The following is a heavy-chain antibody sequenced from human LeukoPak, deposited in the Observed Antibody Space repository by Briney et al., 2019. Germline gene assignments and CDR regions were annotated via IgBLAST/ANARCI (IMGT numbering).Heavy chain of an antibody. CDR2: IYYSGST. CDR3: ARQSYDILTFGAFDI. J-gene: IGHJ3*02. V-gene: IGHV4-39*01. D-gene: IGHD3-9*01. Sequence: SQTLSLTCTVSAGSVSSNSYYSGWIRQPPGKGLEWIGSIYYSGSTYYNPSLKSRVTISVDTSKNQFSLKLSSVTAADTAVYYCARQSYDILTFGAFDIWGQGTMVTVSS. CDR1: AGSVSSNSYY.